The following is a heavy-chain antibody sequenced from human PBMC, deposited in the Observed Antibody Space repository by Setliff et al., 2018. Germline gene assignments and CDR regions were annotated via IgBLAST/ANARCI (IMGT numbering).Heavy chain of an antibody. J-gene: IGHJ4*02. CDR3: ARASSSDNYNFWSGYYLVAVNY. CDR2: ISSSSSYI. D-gene: IGHD3-3*01. V-gene: IGHV3-21*01. Sequence: SGGSLRLSCAASGFTFSSYSMNWVRQAPGKGLEWVSSISSSSSYIYYADSVKGRFTISRDNAKNSLYLQMNSLRAEDTAVYYCARASSSDNYNFWSGYYLVAVNYWGQGTLVTVSS. CDR1: GFTFSSYS.